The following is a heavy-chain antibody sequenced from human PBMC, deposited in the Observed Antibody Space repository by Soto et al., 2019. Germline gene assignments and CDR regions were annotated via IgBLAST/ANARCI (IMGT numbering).Heavy chain of an antibody. CDR3: ATSSSVDDSSGYMNPFDY. J-gene: IGHJ4*02. Sequence: GGSLRLSCAASGFAFRSYVMSWVRQAPGKGLEWVSVITPSGGSTYYIDSVKGRFTISRDNSKNTLYLQMNSLRAEDTAVYYCATSSSVDDSSGYMNPFDYWGQGTLVTVSS. V-gene: IGHV3-23*01. CDR2: ITPSGGST. CDR1: GFAFRSYV. D-gene: IGHD3-22*01.